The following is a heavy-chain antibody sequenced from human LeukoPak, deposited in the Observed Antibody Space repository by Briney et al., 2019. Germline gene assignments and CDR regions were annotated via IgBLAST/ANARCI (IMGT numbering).Heavy chain of an antibody. D-gene: IGHD3-3*01. V-gene: IGHV1-69*01. CDR2: LIPGVGTP. CDR1: GSNVKNYA. Sequence: SVKVSCRANGSNVKNYAFSWVRQAPGQGLEWMGGLIPGVGTPNYAEDFQDRVTITAAASSTTIYMELSSLTPDDTAVYYCARGHRFFEWLLDYWGQGVQVIVSS. J-gene: IGHJ4*02. CDR3: ARGHRFFEWLLDY.